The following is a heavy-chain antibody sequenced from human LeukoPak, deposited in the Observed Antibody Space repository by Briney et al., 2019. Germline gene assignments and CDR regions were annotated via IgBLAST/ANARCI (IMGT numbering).Heavy chain of an antibody. CDR1: GGTFSSYA. V-gene: IGHV1-18*01. CDR3: ARDEGSYDDY. Sequence: GASVKVSCKASGGTFSSYAISWVRQAPGQGLEWMGWISAYNGNTNYAQKLQGRVTMTTDTSTSTAYMELRSLRSDDTAVYYCARDEGSYDDYWGQGTLVTVSS. J-gene: IGHJ4*02. D-gene: IGHD1-26*01. CDR2: ISAYNGNT.